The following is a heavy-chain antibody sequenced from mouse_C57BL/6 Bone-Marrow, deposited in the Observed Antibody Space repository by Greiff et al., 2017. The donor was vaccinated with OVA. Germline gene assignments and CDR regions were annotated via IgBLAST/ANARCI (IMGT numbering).Heavy chain of an antibody. Sequence: EVQLQQSGPELVKPGASVKISCKASGYTFTDYYMKWVKQSHGKSLEWIGDINPNNGGTSYNQKFKGKATLTVDKSSSTAYMELRSLTSEDSAVYYCARPLDYYGSSYWYFDVWGTGTTVTVSS. CDR2: INPNNGGT. CDR1: GYTFTDYY. D-gene: IGHD1-1*01. CDR3: ARPLDYYGSSYWYFDV. V-gene: IGHV1-26*01. J-gene: IGHJ1*03.